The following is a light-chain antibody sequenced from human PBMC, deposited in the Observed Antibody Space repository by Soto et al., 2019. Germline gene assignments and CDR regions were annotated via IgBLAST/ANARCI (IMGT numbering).Light chain of an antibody. CDR1: QGISNY. Sequence: DIQLTQSPSFLSASVGDRVTITCRASQGISNYLAWYQQKPGTAPQLLIYAASTLQSVVPSRFSGSGSGTEFTLTISSLQPEDFATYRCQQLHSNPYTFGQGTKVEI. J-gene: IGKJ2*01. CDR2: AAS. CDR3: QQLHSNPYT. V-gene: IGKV1-9*01.